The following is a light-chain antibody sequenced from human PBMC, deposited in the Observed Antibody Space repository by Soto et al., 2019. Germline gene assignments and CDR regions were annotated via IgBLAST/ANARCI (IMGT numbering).Light chain of an antibody. CDR1: QSINNY. CDR3: QQSYNTPFT. Sequence: DIQMTQSPSSLSASVGDRVTVTCRASQSINNYLNWYQQKAGQAPKLLIYAASSLQSGVPSRFSGGGSATYFTRTISSLQPEDFATYYCQQSYNTPFTFGPGTKVDIK. CDR2: AAS. J-gene: IGKJ3*01. V-gene: IGKV1-39*01.